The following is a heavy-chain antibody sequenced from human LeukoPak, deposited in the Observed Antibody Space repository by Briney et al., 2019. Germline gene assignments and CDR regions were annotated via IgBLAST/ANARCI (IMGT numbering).Heavy chain of an antibody. Sequence: ASVKVSCKASGYTFTGYYIHWVRQAPGQGLEWMGWINPNSGGTNYAQKFQGRVTRTKDTSISTAYMELSKLRSDDAAVYYCAREQQLISGWFDPWGQGTLVTVSS. J-gene: IGHJ5*02. D-gene: IGHD6-13*01. CDR2: INPNSGGT. CDR1: GYTFTGYY. V-gene: IGHV1-2*02. CDR3: AREQQLISGWFDP.